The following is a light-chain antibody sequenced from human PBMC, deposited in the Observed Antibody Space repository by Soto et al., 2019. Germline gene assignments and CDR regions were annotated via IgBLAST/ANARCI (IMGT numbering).Light chain of an antibody. V-gene: IGLV4-60*02. J-gene: IGLJ2*01. CDR2: LERSGAY. CDR3: ETWEDNIRV. CDR1: SGHTTYI. Sequence: QPVLTQSSSVSASLGSSVKLTCTLSSGHTTYIIAWHQQRPGKAPRYLMKLERSGAYNKGSGIPDRFSGSSSGGDRFLTISNLQFEDEADYYCETWEDNIRVFGEGTKVTVL.